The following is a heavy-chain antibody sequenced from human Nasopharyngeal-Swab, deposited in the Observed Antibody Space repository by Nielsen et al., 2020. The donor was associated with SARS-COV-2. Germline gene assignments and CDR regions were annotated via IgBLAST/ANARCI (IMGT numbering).Heavy chain of an antibody. D-gene: IGHD1-26*01. CDR2: LKSGGGT. V-gene: IGHV3-53*01. Sequence: GGSLRLSCVASGFTVSSNFVSWVRQAPGKGLEWVSLLKSGGGTFYADSVRGRLTISRDNSRNTVYLQMNSLRAEDTAVYYCARVRQSGAYCPFDSWGLGTLVIVSS. J-gene: IGHJ4*02. CDR3: ARVRQSGAYCPFDS. CDR1: GFTVSSNF.